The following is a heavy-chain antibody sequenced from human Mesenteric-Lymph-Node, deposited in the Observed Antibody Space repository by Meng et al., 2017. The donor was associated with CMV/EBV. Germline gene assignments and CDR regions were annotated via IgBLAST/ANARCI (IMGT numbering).Heavy chain of an antibody. CDR3: VREAYYYDTSDYTRGNYFDY. V-gene: IGHV3-30-3*01. Sequence: GGSLRLSCVASGFTFSSYAIHWVRQAPGKGLEWVAVISFDGSNKYYADSVQGRFTISRDNSKNTLSLHMTSLRNEDTAVYFCVREAYYYDTSDYTRGNYFDYWGRERWSPSPQ. D-gene: IGHD3-22*01. CDR1: GFTFSSYA. CDR2: ISFDGSNK. J-gene: IGHJ4*02.